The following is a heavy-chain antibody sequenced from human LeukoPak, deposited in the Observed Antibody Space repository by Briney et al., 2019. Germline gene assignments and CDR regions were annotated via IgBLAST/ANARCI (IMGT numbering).Heavy chain of an antibody. D-gene: IGHD3-22*01. CDR1: GGSFSGYY. Sequence: SETLSLTCAVYGGSFSGYYWSWIRQPPGKGLEWIGEINHSGSTNYNPSLKSRVTISVDTSKNQFSLKLSSVTAADTAGYYCARAQKTYYYDSSGYYRNAFDIWGQGTMVTVSS. CDR3: ARAQKTYYYDSSGYYRNAFDI. V-gene: IGHV4-34*01. CDR2: INHSGST. J-gene: IGHJ3*02.